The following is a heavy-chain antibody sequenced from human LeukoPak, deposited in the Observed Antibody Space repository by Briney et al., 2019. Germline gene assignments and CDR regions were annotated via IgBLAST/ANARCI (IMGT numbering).Heavy chain of an antibody. V-gene: IGHV3-21*01. CDR1: GFTFSIYN. D-gene: IGHD6-13*01. CDR2: ISSSSTCI. CDR3: ATAGQSSSWYFDY. J-gene: IGHJ4*02. Sequence: PGGSLRLSCAASGFTFSIYNMNWVRQAPGKGLEWVSSISSSSTCIYYGDSVKGRFIISRDNAKNSLFLQMNSLTAEDTAVYYCATAGQSSSWYFDYWGQGTLVTVSS.